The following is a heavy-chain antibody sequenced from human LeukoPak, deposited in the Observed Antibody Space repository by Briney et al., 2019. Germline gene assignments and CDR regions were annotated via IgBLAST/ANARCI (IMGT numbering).Heavy chain of an antibody. CDR2: ISSSGSTI. J-gene: IGHJ4*02. D-gene: IGHD6-13*01. Sequence: GGSLRLSCAASGFTFSSYEMNWVRQAPGKGLEWVSYISSSGSTIYYADSVKGRFTISRDNAKNSLYLQMNSLRAEDTAVYYCARVGALSSSWLLYWGQGALVTVSS. V-gene: IGHV3-48*03. CDR3: ARVGALSSSWLLY. CDR1: GFTFSSYE.